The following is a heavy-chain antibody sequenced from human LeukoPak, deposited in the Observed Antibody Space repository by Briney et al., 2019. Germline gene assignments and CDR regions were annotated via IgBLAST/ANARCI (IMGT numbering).Heavy chain of an antibody. D-gene: IGHD4-11*01. J-gene: IGHJ4*02. CDR3: ARRYSNYFFGY. V-gene: IGHV4-38-2*01. CDR1: GYSITSGYY. CDR2: IYHSGST. Sequence: SETLSLTCAVSGYSITSGYYWAWIRPPPGKGLEWIGNIYHSGSTYYNPSLKSRVTISVDTSKNQFSLKLSSVTAADTAVYYCARRYSNYFFGYWGQGTLVTVSS.